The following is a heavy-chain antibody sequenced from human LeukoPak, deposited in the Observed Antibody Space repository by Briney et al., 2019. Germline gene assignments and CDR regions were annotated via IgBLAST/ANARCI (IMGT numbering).Heavy chain of an antibody. J-gene: IGHJ4*02. V-gene: IGHV1-2*02. CDR2: IIPNSGGA. D-gene: IGHD7-27*01. CDR3: ARGGKSELGTCDF. Sequence: ASVKVSCKASGYTFSGYYMHWVRQAPGQGLEWMGWIIPNSGGANYAQKFRGRVTMTMDTSINTAYMELSSLRSDDMAVYYCARGGKSELGTCDFWGQGTLVAVST. CDR1: GYTFSGYY.